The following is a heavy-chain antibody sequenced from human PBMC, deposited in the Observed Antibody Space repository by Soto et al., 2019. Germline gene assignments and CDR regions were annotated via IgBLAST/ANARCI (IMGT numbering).Heavy chain of an antibody. CDR3: ARDDRDDYIGNFGY. D-gene: IGHD4-4*01. J-gene: IGHJ4*02. Sequence: ETLSLSFPVPGDSIRSNHYYCSWIRQPPGKGLEWIGHIYHSGSTNYNPSLKSRVTISVDAPNNQFSLRLSSVTAADTAVYYSARDDRDDYIGNFGYRGQGTLGSISS. CDR1: GDSIRSNHYY. CDR2: IYHSGST. V-gene: IGHV4-61*01.